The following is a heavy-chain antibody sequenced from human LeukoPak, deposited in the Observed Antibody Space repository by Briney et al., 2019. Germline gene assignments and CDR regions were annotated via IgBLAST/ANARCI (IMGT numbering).Heavy chain of an antibody. J-gene: IGHJ6*02. CDR3: ARGFGRTYGMDV. CDR2: INHSGST. V-gene: IGHV4-34*01. CDR1: GGSFSGYY. Sequence: SETLSLTCAVYGGSFSGYYWSWIRQPPGKGLEWIGEINHSGSTNYNPSLKSRVTISVDTSKNQFSLKLSSVTAADTAVYYCARGFGRTYGMDVWGQGTTVTVS. D-gene: IGHD3-16*01.